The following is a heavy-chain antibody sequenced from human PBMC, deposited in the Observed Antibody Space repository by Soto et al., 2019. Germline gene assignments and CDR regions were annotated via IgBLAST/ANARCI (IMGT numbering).Heavy chain of an antibody. V-gene: IGHV5-10-1*01. CDR1: GYSFTSYW. CDR2: IDPSDSYT. J-gene: IGHJ6*02. CDR3: ARHLAPSPIRFGELLSSYGMDV. Sequence: GESLKISCKGSGYSFTSYWISWVRQMPGKGLEWMGRIDPSDSYTNYSPSFQGHVTISADKSISTAYLQWSSLKASDTAMYYCARHLAPSPIRFGELLSSYGMDVWGQGTTVTVSS. D-gene: IGHD3-10*01.